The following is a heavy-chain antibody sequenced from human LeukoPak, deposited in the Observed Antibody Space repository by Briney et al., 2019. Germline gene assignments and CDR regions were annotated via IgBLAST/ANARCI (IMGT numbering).Heavy chain of an antibody. V-gene: IGHV3-53*04. CDR2: IYSGGST. J-gene: IGHJ6*02. Sequence: GGFLRLSCAASGFTVSSNYMSWVRQAPGKGLEWVSVIYSGGSTYYADSVKGRFTISRHNSKNTLYLQMNSLRAEDTAVYYCARASRPSLYYYGSGSYSHYYYGMDVWGQGTTVTVSS. CDR1: GFTVSSNY. D-gene: IGHD3-10*01. CDR3: ARASRPSLYYYGSGSYSHYYYGMDV.